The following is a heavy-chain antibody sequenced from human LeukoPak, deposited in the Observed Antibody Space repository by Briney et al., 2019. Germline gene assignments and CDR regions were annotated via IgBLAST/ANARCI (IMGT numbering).Heavy chain of an antibody. V-gene: IGHV4-39*01. CDR3: ASAYYDNGGYFY. D-gene: IGHD3-22*01. Sequence: SETLSLTCTVSGGSISSSSYYWGWIRQPPGKGLEWIGSIYYSGSTYYNPSLKSRVTISVDTSKNQFSLKLSSVTAADTAVYYCASAYYDNGGYFYWGQGTLVTVSS. CDR1: GGSISSSSYY. J-gene: IGHJ4*02. CDR2: IYYSGST.